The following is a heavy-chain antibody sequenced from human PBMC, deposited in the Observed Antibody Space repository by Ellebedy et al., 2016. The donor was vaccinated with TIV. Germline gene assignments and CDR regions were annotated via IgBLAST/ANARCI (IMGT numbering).Heavy chain of an antibody. V-gene: IGHV3-23*01. CDR3: ARDRSEQWLVLVSYYYYGMDV. CDR2: ISDSGYT. J-gene: IGHJ6*02. CDR1: GFAFSSSG. Sequence: GESLKISCAASGFAFSSSGMSWVRQAPGKGLEWVSSISDSGYTDYGDSVRGRFTISRDNSKNTLFLQMNSLRAEDTAVYYCARDRSEQWLVLVSYYYYGMDVWGQGTTVTVSS. D-gene: IGHD6-19*01.